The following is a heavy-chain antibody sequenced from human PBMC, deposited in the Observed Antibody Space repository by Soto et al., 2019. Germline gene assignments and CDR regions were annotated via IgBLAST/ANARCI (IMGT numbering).Heavy chain of an antibody. J-gene: IGHJ4*02. CDR1: GFALSDHY. V-gene: IGHV3-72*01. CDR2: SRNKLKSYTT. D-gene: IGHD2-15*01. CDR3: TRLYTTSGGMDS. Sequence: EVQLVESGGGLVQPGGSLRLSCAASGFALSDHYMDWVRQAPGKGLEWVGRSRNKLKSYTTEDAASVKGRFTISRDDSKNSLYLQMNSLKTEDTAVYYCTRLYTTSGGMDSWGQGTLVTVSS.